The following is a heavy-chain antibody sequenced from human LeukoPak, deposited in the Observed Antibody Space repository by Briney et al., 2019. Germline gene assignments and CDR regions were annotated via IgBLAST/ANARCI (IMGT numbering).Heavy chain of an antibody. V-gene: IGHV5-51*01. J-gene: IGHJ3*02. CDR2: IYPGDSDT. Sequence: GESLKISRKGSGYSFTSYWIGWVRQMPGKGLEWMGIIYPGDSDTRYSPSFQGQVTISADKSISTAYLQWSSLKASDTAMYYCARHGNDYGDYADAFDIWGQGTVVTVSS. D-gene: IGHD4-17*01. CDR3: ARHGNDYGDYADAFDI. CDR1: GYSFTSYW.